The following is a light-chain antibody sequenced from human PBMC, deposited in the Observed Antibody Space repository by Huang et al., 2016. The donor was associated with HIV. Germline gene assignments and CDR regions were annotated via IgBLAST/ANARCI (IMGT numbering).Light chain of an antibody. CDR1: QSVDSN. CDR3: QQYYNWPPRYT. CDR2: AAS. V-gene: IGKV3-15*01. J-gene: IGKJ2*01. Sequence: EIVMTQSPATLSVSPGERATLSCRASQSVDSNLAWYQLKPDEAPRRVIYAASTRATGIPPRFSGSGSGTEVTLTITSLQSEDFAVYCCQQYYNWPPRYTFGQGTKLEIK.